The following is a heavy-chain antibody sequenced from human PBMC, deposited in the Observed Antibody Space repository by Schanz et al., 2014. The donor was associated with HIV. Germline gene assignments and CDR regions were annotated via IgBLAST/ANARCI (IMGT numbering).Heavy chain of an antibody. CDR3: ARDSGPGSY. J-gene: IGHJ4*02. Sequence: EVQLVESGGCLVQPGGSLRLSCAASGFTFSRYWMNWVRQAPGKGLEWVASIKQDGGEKHYVASVKGRFTISRDNVKNSLYLQMSSLRAEDTAVYYCARDSGPGSYWGQGTLVTVSS. CDR2: IKQDGGEK. D-gene: IGHD3-10*01. V-gene: IGHV3-7*01. CDR1: GFTFSRYW.